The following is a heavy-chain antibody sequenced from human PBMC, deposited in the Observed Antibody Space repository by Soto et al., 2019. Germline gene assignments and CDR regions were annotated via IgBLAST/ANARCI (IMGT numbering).Heavy chain of an antibody. CDR2: IDPSDSYT. Sequence: PGESLKISCKGSGYSFTSYWISWVRQMPGKGLEWMGRIDPSDSYTNYSPSFQGHVTISADKSISTAYLQWSSLKASDTAMYYCARHSDFWSGYSPDYYYGMDVWGQGTTVTVSS. J-gene: IGHJ6*02. CDR1: GYSFTSYW. V-gene: IGHV5-10-1*01. CDR3: ARHSDFWSGYSPDYYYGMDV. D-gene: IGHD3-3*01.